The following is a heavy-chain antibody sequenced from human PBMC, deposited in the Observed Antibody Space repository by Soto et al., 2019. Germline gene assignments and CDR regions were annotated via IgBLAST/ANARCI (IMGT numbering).Heavy chain of an antibody. CDR3: ARINIAGTFYFDY. Sequence: PSETLSLTCTVSGGPISSGDYYWGWIRQPPGKGLEWIGYIYYSGSTYYNPSLKSRVTISVDTSNNQFSLKLSSVTAADTAVYYCARINIAGTFYFDYWGQGTLVTVSS. CDR2: IYYSGST. CDR1: GGPISSGDYY. V-gene: IGHV4-30-4*01. J-gene: IGHJ4*02. D-gene: IGHD6-13*01.